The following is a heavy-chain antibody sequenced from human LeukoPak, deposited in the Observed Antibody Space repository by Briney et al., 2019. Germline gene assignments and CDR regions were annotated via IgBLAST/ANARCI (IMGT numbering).Heavy chain of an antibody. CDR3: ARGRGIFGVVIYYYYYMDV. CDR1: GYTFTSYD. CDR2: MNPNSGNT. J-gene: IGHJ6*03. Sequence: GASVKVSCKASGYTFTSYDINWMRQATGQGLEWMGWMNPNSGNTGYAQKFQGRVTMTRNTSISTAYMELSSLRSEDTAVYYCARGRGIFGVVIYYYYYMDVWGKGTTVTVSS. V-gene: IGHV1-8*01. D-gene: IGHD3-3*01.